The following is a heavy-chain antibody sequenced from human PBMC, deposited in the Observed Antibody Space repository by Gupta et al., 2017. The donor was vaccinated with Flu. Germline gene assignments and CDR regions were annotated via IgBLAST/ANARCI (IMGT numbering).Heavy chain of an antibody. J-gene: IGHJ4*02. CDR1: Y. CDR2: INPDTGDT. CDR3: ARDPYNVGSGYFHHFDS. D-gene: IGHD3-3*01. V-gene: IGHV1-2*02. Sequence: YITWFRQAPGQGLEWMGWINPDTGDTKYGQKCEGRVTMARDTSVNTAYMELTRLTSDDTAVYSCARDPYNVGSGYFHHFDSWGPGTLVTVSS.